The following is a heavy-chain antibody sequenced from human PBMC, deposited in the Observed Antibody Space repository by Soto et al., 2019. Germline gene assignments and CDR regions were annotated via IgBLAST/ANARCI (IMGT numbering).Heavy chain of an antibody. CDR2: ISGSGGST. J-gene: IGHJ3*02. V-gene: IGHV3-23*01. CDR1: GFTFSSYA. D-gene: IGHD4-17*01. CDR3: AKPTTVTTTWRDAFDI. Sequence: GGSLRLSCAASGFTFSSYAMSWVRQAPGKGLEWVSAISGSGGSTYYADSVKGRFTISRDNSKNTLYLQMNSLRAEDTAVYYCAKPTTVTTTWRDAFDIWGQGTMVTVSS.